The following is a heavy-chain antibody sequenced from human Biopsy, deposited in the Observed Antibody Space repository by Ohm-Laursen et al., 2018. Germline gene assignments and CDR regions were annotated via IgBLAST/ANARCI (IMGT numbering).Heavy chain of an antibody. CDR3: AKDRYNYTPIGGFSMDV. CDR1: GFIFSTYG. V-gene: IGHV3-30*18. D-gene: IGHD5-18*01. CDR2: ISYDGLNK. J-gene: IGHJ6*02. Sequence: SLRLSCTASGFIFSTYGMHWVRRAPGKGLEWVALISYDGLNKFYADSVKGRFTISRDNSRDTLYLQMSSLRAGDTAVYYCAKDRYNYTPIGGFSMDVWGQGTTVTVSS.